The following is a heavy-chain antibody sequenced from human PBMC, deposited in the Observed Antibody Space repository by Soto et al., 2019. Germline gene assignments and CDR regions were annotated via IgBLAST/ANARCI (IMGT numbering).Heavy chain of an antibody. D-gene: IGHD1-26*01. Sequence: SETLSLTCTVSGGSSSSGGYYWSWIRQHPGKGLEWIGYIHYSGSTYYNPSLKSRVTILVDTANNHFFLKLRSVTAADTAVYYCARTPSGRAWFDPWGQGTLVTVSS. CDR2: IHYSGST. CDR1: GGSSSSGGYY. CDR3: ARTPSGRAWFDP. V-gene: IGHV4-31*03. J-gene: IGHJ5*02.